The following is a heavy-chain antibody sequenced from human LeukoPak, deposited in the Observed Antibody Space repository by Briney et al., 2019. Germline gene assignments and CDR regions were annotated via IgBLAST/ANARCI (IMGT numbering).Heavy chain of an antibody. D-gene: IGHD3-22*01. CDR1: GFTFTTYG. CDR3: AKDSSDYYFDY. CDR2: IGGSGTRT. V-gene: IGHV3-23*01. J-gene: IGHJ4*02. Sequence: GGSLRLSCSASGFTFTTYGMNWVRQAPGKGLEWVSGIGGSGTRTYYADSVKGRFTISRDNSKNTLYVQMNSLRPDDTAVYYCAKDSSDYYFDYWGQGTLVTVSS.